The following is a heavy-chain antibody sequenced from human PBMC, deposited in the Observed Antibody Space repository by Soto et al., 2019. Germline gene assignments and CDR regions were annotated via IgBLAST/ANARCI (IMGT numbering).Heavy chain of an antibody. Sequence: QVQLVQSGAEVKKPGSSVKVSCKASGGTFSSYAICWVRQAPGQGLEWMGGIIPISGTANYAQKFQGRVTITADESTNMELSSLRSEDTAVYYCARSQGSSTSLEIYYYYYYGMDVWGQGTTVTVSS. V-gene: IGHV1-69*01. D-gene: IGHD2-2*01. J-gene: IGHJ6*02. CDR3: ARSQGSSTSLEIYYYYYYGMDV. CDR2: IIPISGTA. CDR1: GGTFSSYA.